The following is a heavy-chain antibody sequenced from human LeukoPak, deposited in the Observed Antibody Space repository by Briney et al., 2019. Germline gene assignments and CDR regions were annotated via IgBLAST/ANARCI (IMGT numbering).Heavy chain of an antibody. J-gene: IGHJ6*03. Sequence: ASVKVSCKASGYTFTSYDINWVRQATGQGLEWMGWMNPNSGNTGYAQKFQGRVTMTRNTSISTAYMELSSLRSEDTAVYYCARGSRSSSWYGWDYYYYMDVWGKGTTVTISS. CDR1: GYTFTSYD. V-gene: IGHV1-8*01. CDR2: MNPNSGNT. CDR3: ARGSRSSSWYGWDYYYYMDV. D-gene: IGHD6-13*01.